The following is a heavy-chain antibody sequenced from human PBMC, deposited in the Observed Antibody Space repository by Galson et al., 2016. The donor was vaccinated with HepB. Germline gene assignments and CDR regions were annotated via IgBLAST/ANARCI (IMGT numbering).Heavy chain of an antibody. J-gene: IGHJ4*02. CDR1: GFAFSNYA. CDR2: TSSSANSI. V-gene: IGHV3-23*01. Sequence: SLRLSCAASGFAFSNYAMTWVRQIPGSRLEWVAGTSSSANSIYYADSVKGRFTISRDNSKNTLYLQMNSLSAEDTAVYYCARGAIGGAFDYWGQGTLVTASS. CDR3: ARGAIGGAFDY. D-gene: IGHD1-26*01.